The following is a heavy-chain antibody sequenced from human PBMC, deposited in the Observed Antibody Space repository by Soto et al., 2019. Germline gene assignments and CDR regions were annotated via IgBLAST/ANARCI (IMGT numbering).Heavy chain of an antibody. Sequence: GGSLRLSCAASGFTFSSYGMHWVRQAPGKGLEWVAVISYDGSNKYYADSVKGRFTISRDNSKNTLYLQMNSLRAEDTAVYYCANVVGATFSYYYYGMDVWGQGTTVTVSS. CDR1: GFTFSSYG. CDR3: ANVVGATFSYYYYGMDV. V-gene: IGHV3-30*18. D-gene: IGHD1-26*01. CDR2: ISYDGSNK. J-gene: IGHJ6*02.